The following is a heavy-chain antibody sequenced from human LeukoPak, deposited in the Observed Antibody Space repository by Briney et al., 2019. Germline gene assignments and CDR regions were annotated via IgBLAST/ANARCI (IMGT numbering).Heavy chain of an antibody. V-gene: IGHV4-4*02. CDR3: ARALESRGSDY. CDR2: IYYSGST. CDR1: GGSLNSATW. J-gene: IGHJ4*02. Sequence: PSETLSLTCAVSGGSLNSATWWTWVRQPPGKGLEWIGEIYYSGSTNYNPSLKSRVTISLDKSKNQFSLKLSSVTAADTAVYYCARALESRGSDYWGQGTLVTVSS. D-gene: IGHD6-19*01.